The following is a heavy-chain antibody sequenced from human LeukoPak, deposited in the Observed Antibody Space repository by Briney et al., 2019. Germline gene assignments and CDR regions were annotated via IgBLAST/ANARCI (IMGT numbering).Heavy chain of an antibody. V-gene: IGHV3-23*01. CDR3: AKDSKWSYYYDSNGYADY. D-gene: IGHD3-22*01. J-gene: IGHJ4*02. CDR1: GFSFSTYA. CDR2: ISSSATST. Sequence: GGSLRLSCATSGFSFSTYAMSWVRQAPGKGLEWVSAISSSATSTYYADSVKGRFTISRDNSKNTLYLQLHSLRADDTAVYYCAKDSKWSYYYDSNGYADYWGQGTLVTVSS.